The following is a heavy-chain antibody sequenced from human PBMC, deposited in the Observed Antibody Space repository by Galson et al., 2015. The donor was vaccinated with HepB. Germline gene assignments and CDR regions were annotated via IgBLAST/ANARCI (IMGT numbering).Heavy chain of an antibody. D-gene: IGHD1-1*01. CDR3: WNDGDC. J-gene: IGHJ4*02. V-gene: IGHV3-48*04. Sequence: SLRLSCAASGFTFSTYSMNWVRQAPGKGLEWVSYISGSNSTIYYADSVKGRFTVSRDSAKNSLYLQMNSLRTEDTAVYFCWNDGDCWGQGTLVTVSS. CDR1: GFTFSTYS. CDR2: ISGSNSTI.